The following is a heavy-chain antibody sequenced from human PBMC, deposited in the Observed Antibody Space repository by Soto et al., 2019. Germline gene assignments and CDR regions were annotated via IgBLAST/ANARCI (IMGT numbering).Heavy chain of an antibody. J-gene: IGHJ4*02. D-gene: IGHD3-22*01. CDR2: IYHSGST. V-gene: IGHV4-61*08. CDR1: GGSIWYEDHY. Sequence: SETLSLTCTISGGSIWYEDHYWGWIGQPPGKGLEWIGYIYHSGSTNYNPSLTSRVTISIDTSKNQFSLNLRSLTAADTAVYYCARDFYDRSGYYYDWGQGILVTVSS. CDR3: ARDFYDRSGYYYD.